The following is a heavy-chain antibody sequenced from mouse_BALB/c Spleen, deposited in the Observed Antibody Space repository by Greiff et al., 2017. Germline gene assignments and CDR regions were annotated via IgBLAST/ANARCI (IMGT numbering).Heavy chain of an antibody. J-gene: IGHJ2*01. D-gene: IGHD1-1*01. CDR3: ATNYYGRFDY. CDR2: INSNGGST. Sequence: EVKLVESGGGLVQPGGSLKLSCAASGFTFSSYGMSWVRQTPDKRLELVATINSNGGSTYYPDSVKGRFTISRDNAKNTLYLQMSSLKSEDTAMYYCATNYYGRFDYWGQGTTLTVSS. V-gene: IGHV5-6-3*01. CDR1: GFTFSSYG.